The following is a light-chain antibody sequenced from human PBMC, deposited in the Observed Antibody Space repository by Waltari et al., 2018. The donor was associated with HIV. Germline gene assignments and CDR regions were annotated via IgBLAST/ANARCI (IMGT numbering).Light chain of an antibody. Sequence: DIQMTQSPFSLSVSVGDRVTITCRATEDICYYFAWYQQKPGKVPQLLIYAASTLQSGVPSRFSGGGFGTDFTLTIDSLQPEDVATYYCQNYNSAPRTFGQGTTLEIK. CDR1: EDICYY. CDR2: AAS. CDR3: QNYNSAPRT. V-gene: IGKV1-27*01. J-gene: IGKJ2*01.